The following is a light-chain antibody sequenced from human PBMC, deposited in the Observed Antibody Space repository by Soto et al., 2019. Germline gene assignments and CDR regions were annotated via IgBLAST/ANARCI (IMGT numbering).Light chain of an antibody. V-gene: IGKV2-28*01. CDR1: GDLQRSHGYSY. CDR3: MQVLQTPYT. J-gene: IGKJ2*01. Sequence: DLVMTQSPLSLPVIPGEPASISCRSSGDLQRSHGYSYLDWYLQKPGQSPQLLIYLGSNRASGVPDRFSGSGSDTDFTLKISRVEAEDVGVYYCMQVLQTPYTFGQGTKLEIK. CDR2: LGS.